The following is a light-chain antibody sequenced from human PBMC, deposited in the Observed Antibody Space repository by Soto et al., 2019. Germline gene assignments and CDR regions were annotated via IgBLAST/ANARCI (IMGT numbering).Light chain of an antibody. CDR1: TSNVGNNF. Sequence: QSVLTQPPSVSAAPGQTVTISCSGSTSNVGNNFVSWYQQLPGTAPKLLIYEDNKRPSGIPDRFSGSKSGTSATLGITGLHTADEAEYYCGTSDSSLSAGPVVFGGGTQLTVL. CDR2: EDN. J-gene: IGLJ2*01. V-gene: IGLV1-51*02. CDR3: GTSDSSLSAGPVV.